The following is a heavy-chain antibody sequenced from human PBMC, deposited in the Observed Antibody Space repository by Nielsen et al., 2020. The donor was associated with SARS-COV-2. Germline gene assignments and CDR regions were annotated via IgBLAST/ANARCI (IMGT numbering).Heavy chain of an antibody. V-gene: IGHV3-74*01. D-gene: IGHD2-8*02. Sequence: GGSLRLSCAASAFTFSTYWMHWVRQAPGKGLVWVSRINSDGSSTSYADSVKGRFTISRDNSKNTLYLQMNSLRAEDTAVYYCIASGGRPPRFDPWGQGTLVTVSS. J-gene: IGHJ5*02. CDR1: AFTFSTYW. CDR3: IASGGRPPRFDP. CDR2: INSDGSST.